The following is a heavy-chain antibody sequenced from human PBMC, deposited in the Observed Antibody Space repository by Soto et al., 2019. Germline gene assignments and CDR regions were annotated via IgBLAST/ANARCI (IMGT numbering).Heavy chain of an antibody. CDR3: ARISYDYGDGDI. Sequence: QVQLVESGGGVVQPGRSLRLSCAASGFTFSSYAMHWVRQAPGKGPEWVAVISYDGSNKYYADSVKGRFTISRDNSKNTLYLQMNSLRAEDAAVYYCARISYDYGDGDIWGQGTMVTVSS. CDR2: ISYDGSNK. D-gene: IGHD4-17*01. CDR1: GFTFSSYA. V-gene: IGHV3-30-3*01. J-gene: IGHJ3*02.